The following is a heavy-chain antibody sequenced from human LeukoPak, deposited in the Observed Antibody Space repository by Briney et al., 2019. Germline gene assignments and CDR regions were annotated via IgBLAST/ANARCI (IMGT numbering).Heavy chain of an antibody. CDR3: ARVSYYGSGSSLFDY. CDR2: IYYSGST. D-gene: IGHD3-10*01. Sequence: PSETLSLTCTVSGGSISSYYWSWIRQPPGKGLEWIGYIYYSGSTNYNPSLKSRVTISVDTSKNQFSLKLSSVTAADTAVYYCARVSYYGSGSSLFDYWGQGTLVTVSS. J-gene: IGHJ4*02. V-gene: IGHV4-59*01. CDR1: GGSISSYY.